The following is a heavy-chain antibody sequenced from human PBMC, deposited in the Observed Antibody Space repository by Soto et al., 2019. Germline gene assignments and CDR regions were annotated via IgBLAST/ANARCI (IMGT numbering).Heavy chain of an antibody. CDR3: ARQKGYISGPKNFDY. D-gene: IGHD5-12*01. CDR2: IYDSGSS. V-gene: IGHV4-30-4*01. Sequence: PSGTVSLTCTVSGASISSGDYFWSWIRQSPGKGLEWIGYIYDSGSSYYNPSLKSRVTMSVDTSKNQFSLKLRSVTAADTAVYYCARQKGYISGPKNFDYWGQGTLVTVSS. CDR1: GASISSGDYF. J-gene: IGHJ4*02.